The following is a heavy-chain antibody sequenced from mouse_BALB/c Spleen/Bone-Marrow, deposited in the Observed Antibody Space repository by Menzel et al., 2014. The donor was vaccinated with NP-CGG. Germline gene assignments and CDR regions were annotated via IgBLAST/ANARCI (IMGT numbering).Heavy chain of an antibody. CDR2: IEPANGNT. D-gene: IGHD2-1*01. CDR1: GFNIKDYY. CDR3: ARGKGIYLGFAY. Sequence: VQLQQPGAELVRSGASVKLSCTASGFNIKDYYMYWVKQRPEQGLEWIGRIEPANGNTKYDPKFQGKATITTDTSSNTAYLQLSSLTSEDTAVYYCARGKGIYLGFAYWGQGTLVTVSA. J-gene: IGHJ3*01. V-gene: IGHV14-3*02.